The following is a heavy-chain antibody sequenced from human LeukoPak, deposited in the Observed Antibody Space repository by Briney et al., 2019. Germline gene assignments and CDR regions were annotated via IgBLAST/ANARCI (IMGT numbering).Heavy chain of an antibody. J-gene: IGHJ5*02. CDR2: IYYSGST. V-gene: IGHV4-31*03. Sequence: SETLSLTCTVSGGSISSGSYYWSWIRQHPGKGLEWIGYIYYSGSTYYNPSLKSRVTISVDTSKNQFSLKLSSVTAADTAVYYCARGPPYGSGSYYRNNWFDPWGQGTLVTVSS. CDR1: GGSISSGSYY. D-gene: IGHD3-10*01. CDR3: ARGPPYGSGSYYRNNWFDP.